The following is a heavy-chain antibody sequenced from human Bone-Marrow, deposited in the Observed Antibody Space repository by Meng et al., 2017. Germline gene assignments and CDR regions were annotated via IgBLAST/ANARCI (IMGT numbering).Heavy chain of an antibody. V-gene: IGHV3-33*01. CDR1: GFTFSSYG. CDR2: IWHDGSNK. D-gene: IGHD3-3*01. J-gene: IGHJ4*02. Sequence: GELVEVGGGVVQPGRSLRLACAASGFTFSSYGMHWVRQAPGKGLEWVAVIWHDGSNKYYADSVRGRFTISRDNSENTLYLQMNSLRAEDTAVYYCVRDLGDGIWSGYRYWGQGALVTVSS. CDR3: VRDLGDGIWSGYRY.